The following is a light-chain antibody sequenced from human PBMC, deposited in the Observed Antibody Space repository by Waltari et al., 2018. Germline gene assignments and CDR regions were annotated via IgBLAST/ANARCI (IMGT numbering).Light chain of an antibody. J-gene: IGLJ2*01. V-gene: IGLV2-23*02. CDR3: CSYTSIGPVL. CDR2: EVT. CDR1: SSDVGANNF. Sequence: QSALTQPASVSGSPGQSIAISCIGTSSDVGANNFLSWYQQHRGRAPKLMIHEVTKRPSGVSTRFSGSKSGNTASLTISGLQAEDEADYYCCSYTSIGPVLIGGGTKVTVL.